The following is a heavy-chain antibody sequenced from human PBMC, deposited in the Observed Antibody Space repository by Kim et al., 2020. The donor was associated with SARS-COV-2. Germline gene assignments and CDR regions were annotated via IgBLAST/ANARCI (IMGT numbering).Heavy chain of an antibody. D-gene: IGHD6-13*01. J-gene: IGHJ5*02. CDR3: ARGPTKSWWFDP. V-gene: IGHV4-59*09. Sequence: NHNPTLKSRVTISVDTSKNQFSLTLSSVTAADTAVYYWARGPTKSWWFDPWGQGTLVTVSS.